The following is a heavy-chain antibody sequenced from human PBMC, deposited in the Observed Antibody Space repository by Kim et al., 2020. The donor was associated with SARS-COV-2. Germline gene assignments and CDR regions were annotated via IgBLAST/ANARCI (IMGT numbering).Heavy chain of an antibody. D-gene: IGHD4-17*01. Sequence: GGSLRLSCAASGFTIISYAMGWVRQAPGKGLAWVSGIGGSGSKTFYADSVKGRFTITRDNSQNTLYLQMKRVTAEDTAVYYCAREDYNDYQWGVFDYWCQGTLVTVSS. CDR1: GFTIISYA. CDR3: AREDYNDYQWGVFDY. V-gene: IGHV3-23*01. CDR2: IGGSGSKT. J-gene: IGHJ4*02.